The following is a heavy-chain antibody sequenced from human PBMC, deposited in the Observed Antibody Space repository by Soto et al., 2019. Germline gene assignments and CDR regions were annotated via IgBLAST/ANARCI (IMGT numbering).Heavy chain of an antibody. D-gene: IGHD2-2*01. J-gene: IGHJ6*02. CDR1: GFTFSSYW. V-gene: IGHV3-74*01. CDR2: INSDGSST. Sequence: GGSLRLSCAASGFTFSSYWMHWVRQAPGKGLLCVSRINSDGSSTSYADSVKGRFTISRDNAKNTLYLQMNSLRAEDTAVYYCASAVGRYCSSTSCYFAGYYYGMDVWGQGTTVTVYS. CDR3: ASAVGRYCSSTSCYFAGYYYGMDV.